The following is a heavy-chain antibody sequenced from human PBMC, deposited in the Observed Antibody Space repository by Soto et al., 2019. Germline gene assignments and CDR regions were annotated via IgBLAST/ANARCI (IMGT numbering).Heavy chain of an antibody. Sequence: PGGSLRLSCAASGFTFSSYGMHWVRQAPGKGLEWVAVISYDGSNKYYADSVKGRFTISRDNSKNTLYLQMNSLRAEDTAVYYCAKVLTYYDFWSGYYMDYCMDVWGQGTTVTVSS. CDR2: ISYDGSNK. V-gene: IGHV3-30*18. CDR3: AKVLTYYDFWSGYYMDYCMDV. J-gene: IGHJ6*02. CDR1: GFTFSSYG. D-gene: IGHD3-3*01.